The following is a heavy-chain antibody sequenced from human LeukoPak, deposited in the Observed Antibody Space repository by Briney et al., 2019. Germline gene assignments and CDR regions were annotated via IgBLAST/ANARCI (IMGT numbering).Heavy chain of an antibody. J-gene: IGHJ3*01. D-gene: IGHD4-17*01. V-gene: IGHV4-59*01. Sequence: ETLSLTCTVSGGSISSYYWSWIRQPPGKGLEWISYIYHSGSTNYNPSLKSRVTISVDTSKNQLSLKLNSVTAADTAVYYCARATTVTTMNVWGQGTMVTVSS. CDR2: IYHSGST. CDR3: ARATTVTTMNV. CDR1: GGSISSYY.